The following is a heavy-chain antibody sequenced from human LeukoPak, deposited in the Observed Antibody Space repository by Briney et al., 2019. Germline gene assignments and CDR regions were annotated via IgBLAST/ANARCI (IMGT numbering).Heavy chain of an antibody. D-gene: IGHD3-22*01. CDR1: GFTFSSHS. J-gene: IGHJ1*01. CDR3: ARAPSEIGGYYPEYFRH. Sequence: PGGSLRLSCAASGFTFSSHSMSWVRQAPGKGLEWVSAISSRGDVTFYADSVKGRFTISRDNAKNTVSLQMNSLRPEDTGVYYCARAPSEIGGYYPEYFRHWGQGTLVTVSS. CDR2: ISSRGDVT. V-gene: IGHV3-23*01.